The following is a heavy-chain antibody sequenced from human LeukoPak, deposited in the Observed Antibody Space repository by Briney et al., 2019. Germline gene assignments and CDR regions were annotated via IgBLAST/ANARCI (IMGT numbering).Heavy chain of an antibody. CDR2: IYYSGST. V-gene: IGHV4-59*11. CDR3: ARVMVIPSSSWYNWFDP. J-gene: IGHJ5*02. D-gene: IGHD6-13*01. Sequence: SDTLSLTCTVSGGSISSHYWSWIRQPPGKGLEWIGYIYYSGSTNYNPSLKSRVTISVDTSKNQFSLKLSSVTAADTAVYYCARVMVIPSSSWYNWFDPWGQGTLVTVSS. CDR1: GGSISSHY.